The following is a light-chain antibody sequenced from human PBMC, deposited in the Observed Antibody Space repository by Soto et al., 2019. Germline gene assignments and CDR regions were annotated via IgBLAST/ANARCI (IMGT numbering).Light chain of an antibody. CDR1: QSISSW. J-gene: IGKJ1*01. CDR2: KAS. CDR3: QHYNSYSEA. V-gene: IGKV1-5*03. Sequence: DIQMTQSPSTLSSSLGDRGTLTCRASQSISSWLAWYQQKPGKDPKLLIYKASTLKSGVPSRFSGSGSGTEFTLTISSLQPDDFATYYCQHYNSYSEAFGQGTKVDI.